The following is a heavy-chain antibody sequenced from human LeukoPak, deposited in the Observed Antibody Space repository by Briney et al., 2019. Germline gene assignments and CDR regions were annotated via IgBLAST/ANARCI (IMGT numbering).Heavy chain of an antibody. CDR2: ISGSGGST. CDR1: GFTFSSYA. Sequence: GGSLRLSCAASGFTFSSYAMSWVGQAPGKGLEWDSGISGSGGSTDYADSVKGRFTISRDNSKNTLYLQMNSLRAEDTAVYYCGKATYYYDRSGYQYYFDYWGEETQVTVSS. V-gene: IGHV3-23*01. D-gene: IGHD3-22*01. J-gene: IGHJ4*02. CDR3: GKATYYYDRSGYQYYFDY.